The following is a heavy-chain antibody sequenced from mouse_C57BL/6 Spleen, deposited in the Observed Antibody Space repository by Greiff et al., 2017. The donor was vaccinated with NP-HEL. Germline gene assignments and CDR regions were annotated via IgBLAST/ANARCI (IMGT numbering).Heavy chain of an antibody. Sequence: VQLQQSGPGLVKPSQSLSLTCSVTGYSITSGYYWNWIRQFPGNKLEWMGYISYDGSNNYNPSLKNRISITRDTSKNQFFLKLNSVTTEDTATYYCAKKKEYDYDPFAYWGQGTLVTVSA. J-gene: IGHJ3*01. CDR1: GYSITSGYY. CDR2: ISYDGSN. V-gene: IGHV3-6*01. CDR3: AKKKEYDYDPFAY. D-gene: IGHD2-4*01.